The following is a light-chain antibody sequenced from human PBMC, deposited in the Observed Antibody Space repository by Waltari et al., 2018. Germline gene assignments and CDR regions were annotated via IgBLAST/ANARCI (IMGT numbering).Light chain of an antibody. V-gene: IGKV1-NL1*01. J-gene: IGKJ1*01. CDR1: EDIDNS. Sequence: DIQTTQSPSSLSASVGDRVTIACRASEDIDNSLAWYQQNPGKAPKLLLYDASRLESGVPSRFSGSGSGTDFTLTISSLQPGDFATYYCQQYYSSPRTFGLGTRVEIK. CDR2: DAS. CDR3: QQYYSSPRT.